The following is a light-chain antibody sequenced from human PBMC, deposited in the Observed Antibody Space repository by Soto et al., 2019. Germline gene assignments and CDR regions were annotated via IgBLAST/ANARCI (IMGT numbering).Light chain of an antibody. CDR1: QGISTY. CDR3: QQSYSTPPIT. V-gene: IGKV1-39*01. CDR2: AAS. Sequence: DIQMTQSPSSLSASVGDRVTITCRASQGISTYLNWYQQKPGKAPKLPIYAASSLQSGVPSRFSGSGSGTDFTLTISSLQPEDFATYYCQQSYSTPPITFGQGTRLEIK. J-gene: IGKJ5*01.